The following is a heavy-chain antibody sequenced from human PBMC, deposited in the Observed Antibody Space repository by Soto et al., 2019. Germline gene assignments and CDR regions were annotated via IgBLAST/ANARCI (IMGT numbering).Heavy chain of an antibody. J-gene: IGHJ4*02. Sequence: SETLSLICTVSGGSISSSSYYWGWIRQPPGKGLEWIGSIYYSGSTYYNPSLKSRVTISVDTSKNQFSLKLSSVTAADTAVYYCARHLRDSSGYYYDYWGQGTLVTVSS. V-gene: IGHV4-39*01. CDR3: ARHLRDSSGYYYDY. D-gene: IGHD3-22*01. CDR2: IYYSGST. CDR1: GGSISSSSYY.